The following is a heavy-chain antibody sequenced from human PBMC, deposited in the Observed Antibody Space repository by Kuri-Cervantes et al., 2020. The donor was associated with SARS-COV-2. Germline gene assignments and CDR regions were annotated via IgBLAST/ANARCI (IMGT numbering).Heavy chain of an antibody. J-gene: IGHJ4*02. D-gene: IGHD2-21*01. CDR2: IKGDGSQK. V-gene: IGHV3-7*01. CDR1: GFSFSGYW. Sequence: GESLKISCAASGFSFSGYWMSWVRQAPGKGLEWVANIKGDGSQKYYVDSVKGRFTISGDNSQNTLHLQMKSLRDEDTAIYYCAKDRAGVHDFWGQGTLVTVSS. CDR3: AKDRAGVHDF.